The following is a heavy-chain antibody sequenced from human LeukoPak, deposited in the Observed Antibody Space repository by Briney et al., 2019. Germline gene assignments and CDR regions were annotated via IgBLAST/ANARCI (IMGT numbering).Heavy chain of an antibody. Sequence: GGSLRLSCAASGFTFSAYAMMWVRQAPGKGLEWVSSIVATYEGTFYADSVQGRFMISRDNSESTVSLQMNSLRAEDTAVYYCARGKAGGLVDLFDPWGQGTLVTVSS. CDR3: ARGKAGGLVDLFDP. D-gene: IGHD3/OR15-3a*01. V-gene: IGHV3-23*01. CDR2: IVATYEGT. CDR1: GFTFSAYA. J-gene: IGHJ5*02.